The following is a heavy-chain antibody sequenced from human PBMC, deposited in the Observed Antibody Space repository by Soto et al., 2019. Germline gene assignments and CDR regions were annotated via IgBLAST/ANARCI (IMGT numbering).Heavy chain of an antibody. V-gene: IGHV4-39*07. CDR2: IYYSGST. J-gene: IGHJ1*01. CDR3: TRDRGYGGNSEYFQH. Sequence: SETLSLTCTVSGGSISSSSYYWGWIRQPPGKGLEWIGSIYYSGSTYYNPSLKSRGTISVDTSKKQFSVKLSSMTAADTAVYCGTRDRGYGGNSEYFQHWGQGTLVTVSS. CDR1: GGSISSSSYY. D-gene: IGHD4-17*01.